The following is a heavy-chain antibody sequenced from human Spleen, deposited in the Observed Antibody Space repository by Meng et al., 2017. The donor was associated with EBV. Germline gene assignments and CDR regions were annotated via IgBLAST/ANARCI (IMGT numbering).Heavy chain of an antibody. CDR2: IIPLFGTT. Sequence: HVHLVQSGAEVKKPGSSVKVSCQGSGGSFISYGINWLRQAPGQRLEWMGGIIPLFGTTIQPPKFKGRVTITADRSTSVAYMELSNVTAEDSAMYYCARGGSSWYRWFDPWGQGTLVTVSS. V-gene: IGHV1-69*06. CDR3: ARGGSSWYRWFDP. CDR1: GGSFISYG. J-gene: IGHJ5*02. D-gene: IGHD6-13*01.